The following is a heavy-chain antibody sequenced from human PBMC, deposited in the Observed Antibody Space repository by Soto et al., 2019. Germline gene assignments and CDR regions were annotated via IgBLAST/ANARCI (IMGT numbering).Heavy chain of an antibody. CDR3: AKSNRGAYDTPDF. Sequence: GGSLRLSCAASGFSLNDYGRHWVRQPPGKGLEWVADISYDGRNKYYTDSVRGRFTISRDISKGTLYLQMNSLRPEDTAVYYCAKSNRGAYDTPDFWGQGTPVTVSS. CDR1: GFSLNDYG. J-gene: IGHJ4*02. V-gene: IGHV3-30*18. D-gene: IGHD3-22*01. CDR2: ISYDGRNK.